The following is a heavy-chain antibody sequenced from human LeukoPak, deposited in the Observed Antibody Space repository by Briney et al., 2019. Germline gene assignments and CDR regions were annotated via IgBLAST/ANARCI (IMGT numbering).Heavy chain of an antibody. Sequence: GASVKVSCKASGYTFTSYDINWVRQATGQGLEWMGWMNPNSGNTGYAQKFQGRVTMTRNTSISTAYMELSSLRSEDTAVYYCAIWGLIYCTGGSCLGYWGQGTLVTVSS. CDR1: GYTFTSYD. CDR2: MNPNSGNT. CDR3: AIWGLIYCTGGSCLGY. V-gene: IGHV1-8*01. D-gene: IGHD2-15*01. J-gene: IGHJ4*02.